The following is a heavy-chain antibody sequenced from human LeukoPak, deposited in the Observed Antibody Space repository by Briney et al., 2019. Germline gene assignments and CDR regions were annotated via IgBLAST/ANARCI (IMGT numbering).Heavy chain of an antibody. CDR2: IYYSGST. CDR3: ASLGVYCDYDVAYYYYGMDV. CDR1: GGSISSGGYY. D-gene: IGHD4-17*01. Sequence: SSETLSLTCTISGGSISSGGYYWSWIRQHPGKGLEWIGYIYYSGSTYYNPSLKIRVTISVDTSKNQFSLKLSSVTAADTAVYYCASLGVYCDYDVAYYYYGMDVWGQGTTVTVSS. V-gene: IGHV4-31*03. J-gene: IGHJ6*02.